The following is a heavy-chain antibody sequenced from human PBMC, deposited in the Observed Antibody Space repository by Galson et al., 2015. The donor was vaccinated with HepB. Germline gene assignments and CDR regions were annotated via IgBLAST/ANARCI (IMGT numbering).Heavy chain of an antibody. Sequence: SLRLSCAASGFTFSSYSMNWVRQAPGKGLEWVSYISSSSSTIYYADSVKGRFTISRDNAKNSLYLQMNSLRAEDTAVYYCAREGPHYDFWSGYWLDYYYMDVWGKGTTVTVSS. CDR1: GFTFSSYS. CDR3: AREGPHYDFWSGYWLDYYYMDV. CDR2: ISSSSSTI. D-gene: IGHD3-3*01. J-gene: IGHJ6*03. V-gene: IGHV3-48*01.